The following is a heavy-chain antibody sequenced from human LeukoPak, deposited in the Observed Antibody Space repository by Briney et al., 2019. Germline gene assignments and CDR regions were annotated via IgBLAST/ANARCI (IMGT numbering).Heavy chain of an antibody. V-gene: IGHV4-59*01. CDR1: GGSISSYY. J-gene: IGHJ3*02. CDR3: ARRGRRSGIAVAGPEGAFDI. CDR2: IYYSGST. D-gene: IGHD6-19*01. Sequence: PSEALSLTCTVSGGSISSYYWSWIRQPPGKGLEWIGYIYYSGSTNYNPSLKSRATISVDTSKNQFSLKLSSVTAADTAVYYCARRGRRSGIAVAGPEGAFDIWGQGTMVTVSS.